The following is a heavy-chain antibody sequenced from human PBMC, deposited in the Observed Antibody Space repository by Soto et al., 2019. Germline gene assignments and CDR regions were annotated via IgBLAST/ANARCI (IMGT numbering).Heavy chain of an antibody. J-gene: IGHJ4*02. D-gene: IGHD6-19*01. CDR1: GDSVTSNVW. CDR3: VRDAAVPGESDRFDS. V-gene: IGHV4-4*02. Sequence: SETLSLTCAVSGDSVTSNVWWSWVRQSPGKGLEWIGEAYHNGLTDYNPSLKSRVTMSVDTSKDEFSLKLTSLTAADTAIYYCVRDAAVPGESDRFDSWGQGILVTVSS. CDR2: AYHNGLT.